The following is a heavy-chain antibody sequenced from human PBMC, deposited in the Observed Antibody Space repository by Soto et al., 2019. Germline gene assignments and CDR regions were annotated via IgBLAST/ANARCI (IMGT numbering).Heavy chain of an antibody. V-gene: IGHV3-13*01. CDR3: ARGQEVGAHFFDS. Sequence: GGSLRLSCEASGFTFSGFDMHWVRQPTGKGLEWVSIIGTAGDTYYAVSVKGRFTISRDNAKNSLSLQMNSLRAGDTAVYFCARGQEVGAHFFDSWGQGTQVTVSS. J-gene: IGHJ4*02. CDR1: GFTFSGFD. CDR2: IGTAGDT. D-gene: IGHD2-15*01.